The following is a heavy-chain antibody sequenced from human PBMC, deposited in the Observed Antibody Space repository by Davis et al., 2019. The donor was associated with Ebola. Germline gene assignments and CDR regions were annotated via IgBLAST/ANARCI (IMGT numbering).Heavy chain of an antibody. D-gene: IGHD3-3*01. Sequence: GGSLRLSCAASGFTFMKFGMHWVRQAPGKGLEWVAVISFDGSDIFYSDSVKGRFTISRDNSKNTLYLQMNSLRAEDTAVYYCARQYYDFWSGYYTGGWFDPWGQGTLVTVSS. CDR1: GFTFMKFG. V-gene: IGHV3-33*05. J-gene: IGHJ5*02. CDR2: ISFDGSDI. CDR3: ARQYYDFWSGYYTGGWFDP.